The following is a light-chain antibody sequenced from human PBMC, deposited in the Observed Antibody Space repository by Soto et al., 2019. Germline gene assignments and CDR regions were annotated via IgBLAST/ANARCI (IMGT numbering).Light chain of an antibody. V-gene: IGKV3-15*01. CDR2: GAS. Sequence: EILMTQSPATLSVSPAERATLSCRASQSVGRHLAWYQQKPGQAPRLLIYGASTRATGIPARFSGSGSGAEFTLTISSLQSEDFAVYYCQQYNVWPLTFGGGTKVEIK. CDR1: QSVGRH. J-gene: IGKJ4*01. CDR3: QQYNVWPLT.